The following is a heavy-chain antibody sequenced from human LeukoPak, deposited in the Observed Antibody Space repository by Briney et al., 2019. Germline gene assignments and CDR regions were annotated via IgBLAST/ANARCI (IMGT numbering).Heavy chain of an antibody. Sequence: GGSLTLSCAAPGFTLNNYASNSVRQAPGKGLEWVSAISGSGGSTYDADSVKGRYTICRDNSKITLYMQLNRLRAEDTALCECTRNSYHVYYSYMDVWGTGTTVTVAS. CDR1: GFTLNNYA. CDR2: ISGSGGST. V-gene: IGHV3-23*01. CDR3: TRNSYHVYYSYMDV. J-gene: IGHJ6*03.